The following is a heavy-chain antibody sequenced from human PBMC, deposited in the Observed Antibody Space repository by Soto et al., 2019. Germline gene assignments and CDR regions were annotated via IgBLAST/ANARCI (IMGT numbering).Heavy chain of an antibody. V-gene: IGHV1-18*04. J-gene: IGHJ6*02. CDR1: DYTFSTYG. D-gene: IGHD4-4*01. CDR3: ARDRRQYNVSLSHYNPYYAMDF. CDR2: ISGYNGKT. Sequence: ASVKVSCKVFDYTFSTYGVSWVRQAPGQGLEWMGWISGYNGKTNYAEKFQGRVTLTRNTSITTAYLELTGLQSDDTAIYYCARDRRQYNVSLSHYNPYYAMDFWGQGTSVTVSS.